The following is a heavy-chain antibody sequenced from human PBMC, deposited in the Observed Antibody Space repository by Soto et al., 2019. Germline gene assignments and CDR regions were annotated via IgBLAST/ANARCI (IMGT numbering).Heavy chain of an antibody. J-gene: IGHJ4*02. V-gene: IGHV3-30*18. Sequence: QVQLVESGGGVFQSGRSLRLSCAASGFTFSSYGMHWVRQAPGKGLEWVAVISYDGSNKYYADSVKGRFTISRDNSKNTLYLLMNSLRAEDTAVYYCAKDRARYCGGGSCYSIFDYWGQGTLVTVSS. D-gene: IGHD2-15*01. CDR3: AKDRARYCGGGSCYSIFDY. CDR2: ISYDGSNK. CDR1: GFTFSSYG.